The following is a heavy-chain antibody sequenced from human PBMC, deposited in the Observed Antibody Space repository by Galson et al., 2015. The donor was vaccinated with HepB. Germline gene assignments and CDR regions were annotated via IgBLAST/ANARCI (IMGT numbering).Heavy chain of an antibody. Sequence: SVKVSCKASGGTFSSYAISWVRQAPGQGLEWMGGIIPIFGTANSAQKFHGRVTITADESTSTAYMELSSLRSEDTAVYYCASAYDYGDYVLTRYWYFDFWGRGTLVTVSS. D-gene: IGHD4-17*01. V-gene: IGHV1-69*13. CDR3: ASAYDYGDYVLTRYWYFDF. J-gene: IGHJ2*01. CDR1: GGTFSSYA. CDR2: IIPIFGTA.